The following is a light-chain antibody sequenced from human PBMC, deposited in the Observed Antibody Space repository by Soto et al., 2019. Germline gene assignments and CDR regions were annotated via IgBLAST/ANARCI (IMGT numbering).Light chain of an antibody. CDR1: QSVSSY. Sequence: EIVLTQSPGTLSLSPGERATLSRRASQSVSSYLAWYQQKPGQAPRLLIYDASNRATGIPARFSGSGSGTDFTLTISSLEPEDFAVYYCQQRSNWPPLTFGGGTKVEIK. J-gene: IGKJ4*01. CDR3: QQRSNWPPLT. V-gene: IGKV3-11*01. CDR2: DAS.